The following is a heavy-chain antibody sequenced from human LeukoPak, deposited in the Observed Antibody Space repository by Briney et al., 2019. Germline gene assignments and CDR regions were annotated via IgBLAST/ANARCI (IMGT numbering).Heavy chain of an antibody. CDR2: IRYDGSNK. CDR3: TPWQSDAFDF. Sequence: RTGGSLRLSCAASGFTFSNYGMHWVRQAPGKGLEWVGFIRYDGSNKYYADSVKGRFTISRDNSKNTVYLQMNSLKTEDTAIYYCTPWQSDAFDFWGQGTMVTVSS. J-gene: IGHJ3*01. D-gene: IGHD5-24*01. V-gene: IGHV3-30*02. CDR1: GFTFSNYG.